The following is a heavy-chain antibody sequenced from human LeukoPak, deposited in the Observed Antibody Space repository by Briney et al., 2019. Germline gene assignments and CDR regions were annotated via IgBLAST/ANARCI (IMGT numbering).Heavy chain of an antibody. J-gene: IGHJ5*02. CDR1: GYTFTSYG. CDR2: ISAYNGNT. D-gene: IGHD1-26*01. Sequence: ASVKVSCKASGYTFTSYGISWVRQAPGQGLEWMGWISAYNGNTNYAQKLQGRVTMTTDTSTSTAYMELRSLRSDDTAVYYCARVQRGATPSRWFDPWGQGTLVTVSS. CDR3: ARVQRGATPSRWFDP. V-gene: IGHV1-18*01.